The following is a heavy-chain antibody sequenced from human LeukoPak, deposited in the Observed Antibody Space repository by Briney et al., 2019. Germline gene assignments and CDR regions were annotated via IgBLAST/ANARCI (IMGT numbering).Heavy chain of an antibody. Sequence: GESLQISCKGSGYSFTSYWIGWVRQMPGKGLEWMGIIYPGDSDTRYSPSFQGQVTISADKSISTAYLQWSSLKASDTAMYYCARPGLEAAAVLDYFDYWGQGTLVTVSS. CDR1: GYSFTSYW. V-gene: IGHV5-51*01. J-gene: IGHJ4*02. CDR2: IYPGDSDT. D-gene: IGHD6-13*01. CDR3: ARPGLEAAAVLDYFDY.